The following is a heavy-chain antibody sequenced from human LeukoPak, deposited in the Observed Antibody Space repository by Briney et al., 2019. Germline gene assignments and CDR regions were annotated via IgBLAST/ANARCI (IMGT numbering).Heavy chain of an antibody. Sequence: GGSLRLSCAASGFTFSTYTMAWVRQAPGGGLEWVSGISGDGYSTYYADSVKGRFAISRDNSKSTLYLQMNSLRAEDPAVYYCAKDFGRNLGGPGYWGRGTRVTVPS. J-gene: IGHJ4*02. CDR3: AKDFGRNLGGPGY. D-gene: IGHD3-10*01. V-gene: IGHV3-23*01. CDR1: GFTFSTYT. CDR2: ISGDGYST.